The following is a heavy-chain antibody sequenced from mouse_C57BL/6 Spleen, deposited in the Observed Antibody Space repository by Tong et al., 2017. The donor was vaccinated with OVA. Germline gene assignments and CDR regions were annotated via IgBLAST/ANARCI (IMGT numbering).Heavy chain of an antibody. CDR2: FYPGSGSI. J-gene: IGHJ3*01. CDR3: ARRGIYDGYFAWFAY. Sequence: VQLQESGAELARPGASVKLSCKASGYTFTSYGISWVKQRTGQGLEWIGWFYPGSGSIKYNEKFKDKATLTADKSSSTAYMQLSSLTSEDSAVYFCARRGIYDGYFAWFAYWGQGTLVTVSA. CDR1: GYTFTSYG. D-gene: IGHD2-3*01. V-gene: IGHV1-81*01.